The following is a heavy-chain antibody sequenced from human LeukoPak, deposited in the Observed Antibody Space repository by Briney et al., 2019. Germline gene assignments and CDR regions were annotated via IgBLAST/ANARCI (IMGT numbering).Heavy chain of an antibody. CDR2: ISGSGGST. D-gene: IGHD1-20*01. V-gene: IGHV3-23*01. CDR3: AKDRAYNWNDGGDYFDY. CDR1: GFTFSSYA. Sequence: GGSLRLSCAASGFTFSSYAMSWVRQAPGKGLEWVSAISGSGGSTYYADSVKGRFTISRDNSKNTLYLQMNSLRAEDTAVYYCAKDRAYNWNDGGDYFDYWGQGTLVTVSS. J-gene: IGHJ4*02.